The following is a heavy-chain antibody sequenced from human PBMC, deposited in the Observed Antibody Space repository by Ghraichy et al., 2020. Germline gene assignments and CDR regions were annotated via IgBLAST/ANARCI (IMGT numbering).Heavy chain of an antibody. CDR1: GGSFSGYY. CDR3: ARGDYYGSGSFDY. V-gene: IGHV4-34*01. Sequence: SETLSLTCAVYGGSFSGYYWSWIRQPPGKGLEWIGEINHSGSTNYNPSLKSRVTISVDTSKNQFSLKLSSVTAADTAVYYCARGDYYGSGSFDYWGQGTLVTVSS. CDR2: INHSGST. J-gene: IGHJ4*02. D-gene: IGHD3-10*01.